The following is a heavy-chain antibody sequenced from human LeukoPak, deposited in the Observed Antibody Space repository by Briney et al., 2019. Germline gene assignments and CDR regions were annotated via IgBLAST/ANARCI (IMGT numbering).Heavy chain of an antibody. D-gene: IGHD2-2*01. CDR1: GYSISSGYY. J-gene: IGHJ5*02. CDR3: ARVKYQLLPFDP. CDR2: IYHSGST. V-gene: IGHV4-38-2*01. Sequence: SETLSLTCAVSGYSISSGYYWGWIRQPPGKGLEWIGSIYHSGSTYYSPSLKSRVTISVDTSKTQFSLKLSSVPAADTAVYYCARVKYQLLPFDPWGQGTLVTVSS.